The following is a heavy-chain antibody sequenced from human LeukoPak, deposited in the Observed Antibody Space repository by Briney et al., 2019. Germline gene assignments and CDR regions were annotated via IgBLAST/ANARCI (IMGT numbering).Heavy chain of an antibody. CDR2: ISSSSTYI. CDR1: GFTFSSYT. D-gene: IGHD2/OR15-2a*01. V-gene: IGHV3-21*01. CDR3: VRIPNSADFPNWFDP. J-gene: IGHJ5*02. Sequence: GGSLRLSCAASGFTFSSYTMNWVRQAPGKGLEWVSSISSSSTYIYYADSVKGRFTISRDNAKNSLYLQMNSLRAEDTAVYYCVRIPNSADFPNWFDPWGQGTLVTVSS.